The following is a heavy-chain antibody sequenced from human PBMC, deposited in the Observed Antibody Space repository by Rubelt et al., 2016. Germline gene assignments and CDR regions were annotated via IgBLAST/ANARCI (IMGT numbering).Heavy chain of an antibody. D-gene: IGHD3-22*01. CDR2: INAGYGDT. J-gene: IGHJ6*02. V-gene: IGHV1-3*01. CDR1: GYTFSSYA. Sequence: PGDSVKVSCKASGYTFSSYAIHWVRQAPGQRLEWMGWINAGYGDTRYSPNFQGRLTITRDTSATTAYMELSSLRSEDTAVYYCARDGPYYDSSGSSYYYYGMDVWGQGTTVTGSS. CDR3: ARDGPYYDSSGSSYYYYGMDV.